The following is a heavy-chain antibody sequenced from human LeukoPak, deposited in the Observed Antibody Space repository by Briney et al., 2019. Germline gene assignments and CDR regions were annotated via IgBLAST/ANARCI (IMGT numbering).Heavy chain of an antibody. Sequence: ASVKVSCKASGYTFTSYDINWVRQATGQGLEWMGWMNPNSGNTGYAQKFPGRVTMTRNTSISTAYMELSSLRSEDTAVYYCASAGADRYFDWLSGYYYYGMDVWGQGTTVTVSS. J-gene: IGHJ6*02. CDR3: ASAGADRYFDWLSGYYYYGMDV. D-gene: IGHD3-9*01. CDR2: MNPNSGNT. V-gene: IGHV1-8*01. CDR1: GYTFTSYD.